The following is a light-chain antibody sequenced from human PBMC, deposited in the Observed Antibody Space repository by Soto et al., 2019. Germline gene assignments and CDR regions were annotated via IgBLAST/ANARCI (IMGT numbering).Light chain of an antibody. J-gene: IGKJ1*01. V-gene: IGKV3-20*01. Sequence: EIVLTQSPGTLSLSPGERATLSCRASQSVSSSYLVWYQQKPGQAPRLLIYGASIRATGIPDRFSGSGSGTDFTLTISRLEPEDFAVYYCQQNGRSPPWTFGQGTKGDIK. CDR3: QQNGRSPPWT. CDR1: QSVSSSY. CDR2: GAS.